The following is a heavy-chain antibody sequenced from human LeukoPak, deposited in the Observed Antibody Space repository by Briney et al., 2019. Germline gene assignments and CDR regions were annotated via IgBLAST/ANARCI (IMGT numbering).Heavy chain of an antibody. Sequence: ASVKASCKASGYTFTSYGISWVRQAPGQGLEWMGWISAYNGNTNYAQKLQGRVTMTTDTSTSTAYMELSSLRSEDTAVYYCARAIDWGYCSGGSCYGYWGQGTLVTVSS. CDR2: ISAYNGNT. D-gene: IGHD2-15*01. J-gene: IGHJ4*02. CDR1: GYTFTSYG. V-gene: IGHV1-18*01. CDR3: ARAIDWGYCSGGSCYGY.